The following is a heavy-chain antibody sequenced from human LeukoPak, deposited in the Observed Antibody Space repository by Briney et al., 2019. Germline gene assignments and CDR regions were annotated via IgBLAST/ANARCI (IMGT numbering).Heavy chain of an antibody. Sequence: PSETLSLTCTVSGGSISSYYWSWIRQPPGEGLEWIGFIYHSGSTNYNPSLKSRVTISVDTSTNQFSLKMKSVTAADTAVYYCARHGSTDYFDYWGQGTLVTVSS. CDR2: IYHSGST. D-gene: IGHD2-2*03. J-gene: IGHJ4*02. CDR3: ARHGSTDYFDY. CDR1: GGSISSYY. V-gene: IGHV4-59*08.